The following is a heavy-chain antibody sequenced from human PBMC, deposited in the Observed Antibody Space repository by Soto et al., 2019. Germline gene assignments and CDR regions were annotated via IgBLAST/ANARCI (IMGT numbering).Heavy chain of an antibody. J-gene: IGHJ4*02. CDR3: GKDRVSEHNSGWPLGH. CDR1: VFTFSTYA. CDR2: ISNDGRNK. V-gene: IGHV3-30*18. D-gene: IGHD6-19*01. Sequence: VQLWESGGGLVQPGGSLRLSCVASVFTFSTYAMTWVRQAPGKGLEWVAVISNDGRNKYYGDSVRGRFTISRDNSKNTLDLQMNSLRPEDTAVYHCGKDRVSEHNSGWPLGHWGQGTLVTVSS.